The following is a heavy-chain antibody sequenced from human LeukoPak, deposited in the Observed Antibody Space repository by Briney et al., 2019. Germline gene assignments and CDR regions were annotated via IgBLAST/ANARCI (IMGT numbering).Heavy chain of an antibody. CDR3: ARAGTYYYDSSGYPLSFHY. CDR2: IYYGGST. D-gene: IGHD3-22*01. Sequence: SETLSLTCTVSGGSISSYYWSWIRQPPGKGLEWIGYIYYGGSTNYNPSLKSRVTISVDTSKNQFSLKLSSVTAADTAVYYCARAGTYYYDSSGYPLSFHYWGQGTLVTVSS. CDR1: GGSISSYY. J-gene: IGHJ4*02. V-gene: IGHV4-59*08.